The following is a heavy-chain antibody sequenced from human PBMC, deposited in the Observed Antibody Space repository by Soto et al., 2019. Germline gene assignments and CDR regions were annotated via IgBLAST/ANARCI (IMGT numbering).Heavy chain of an antibody. J-gene: IGHJ4*02. CDR3: ARERGQLLFDY. CDR2: ISSSSSYI. CDR1: GFTFSSYA. Sequence: EVQLLESGGGLVQPGGSLRLSCAASGFTFSSYAMSWVRQAPGKGLEWVSSISSSSSYIYYADSVKGRFTISRDNAKNSLYLQMNSLRAEDTAVYYCARERGQLLFDYWGQGTLVTVSS. V-gene: IGHV3-21*01. D-gene: IGHD2-2*01.